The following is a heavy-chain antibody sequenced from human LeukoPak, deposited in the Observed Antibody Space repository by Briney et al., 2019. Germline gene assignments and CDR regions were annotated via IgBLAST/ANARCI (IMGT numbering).Heavy chain of an antibody. Sequence: GGSLRLSCAASRFTFSSYAMSWVRQAPGKGLEWVSAISHTGGSTYYAGSVKGRFTVSRDNSKNTLYLQMNSLRAEDTAVYYCAKDRSWNNILTGYYIYDYDYWGQGTLVTVSS. V-gene: IGHV3-23*01. CDR2: ISHTGGST. D-gene: IGHD3-9*01. J-gene: IGHJ4*02. CDR1: RFTFSSYA. CDR3: AKDRSWNNILTGYYIYDYDY.